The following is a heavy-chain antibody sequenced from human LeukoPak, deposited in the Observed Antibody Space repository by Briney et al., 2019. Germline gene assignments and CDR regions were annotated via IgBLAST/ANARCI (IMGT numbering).Heavy chain of an antibody. V-gene: IGHV3-48*03. CDR2: ISSSGRTI. CDR3: AELGITMIGGV. D-gene: IGHD3-10*02. J-gene: IGHJ6*04. CDR1: VFTFSSYE. Sequence: GGSLRLSCAPSVFTFSSYETTWVGQAPGKGLEWVSYISSSGRTIYYAHSVKDRCTISRDNAKNSLYMQMNSLRAEDTAVYYCAELGITMIGGVWGKGTTVTISS.